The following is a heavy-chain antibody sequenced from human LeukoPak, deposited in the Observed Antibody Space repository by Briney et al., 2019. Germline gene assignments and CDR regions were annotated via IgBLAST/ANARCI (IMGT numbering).Heavy chain of an antibody. J-gene: IGHJ4*02. CDR2: ISGSGGST. V-gene: IGHV3-23*01. Sequence: GGSLRLSCAASGFTFSSYAMSWVRQAPGKGLEWVSAISGSGGSTYYADSVKGRFTISRDNSKNSLYLQMNSLRAEDTAVYYCARDSGRGPELREWGQGTLVTVSS. CDR1: GFTFSSYA. D-gene: IGHD1-26*01. CDR3: ARDSGRGPELRE.